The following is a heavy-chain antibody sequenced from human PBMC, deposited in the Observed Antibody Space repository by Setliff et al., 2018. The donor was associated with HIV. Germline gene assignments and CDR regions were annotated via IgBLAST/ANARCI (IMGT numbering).Heavy chain of an antibody. J-gene: IGHJ6*03. D-gene: IGHD6-13*01. CDR2: IYYRGST. CDR1: GGSISSGSYY. Sequence: TSETLSLTCTVSGGSISSGSYYWGWIRQPPGKGLEWIGSIYYRGSTYYNPSLKSRVTISVDTSKNQFSLKLRSVTAADTALYYCARGRYRSRWYASDHYYIDAWGKGTTVTVSS. CDR3: ARGRYRSRWYASDHYYIDA. V-gene: IGHV4-39*01.